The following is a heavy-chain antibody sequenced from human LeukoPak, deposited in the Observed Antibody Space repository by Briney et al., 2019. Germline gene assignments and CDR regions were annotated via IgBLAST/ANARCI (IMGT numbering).Heavy chain of an antibody. V-gene: IGHV4-39*07. J-gene: IGHJ5*02. CDR3: ARAYADYYDSSGYWFDP. Sequence: PSETLSLTCTVPGGSISSSSYYWGWIRQPPGKGLEWIGSIYYSGSTYHNPSLKSRVTISVDTSKNQFSLKLSSVTAADTAVYYCARAYADYYDSSGYWFDPWGQGTLVTVSS. D-gene: IGHD3-22*01. CDR1: GGSISSSSYY. CDR2: IYYSGST.